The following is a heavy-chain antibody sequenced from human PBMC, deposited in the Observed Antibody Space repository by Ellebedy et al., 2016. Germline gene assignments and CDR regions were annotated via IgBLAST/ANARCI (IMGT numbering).Heavy chain of an antibody. CDR3: ARETWFGELLSVEY. D-gene: IGHD3-10*01. CDR1: GFTISNYA. Sequence: GGSLRLSCAASGFTISNYAMSWVRQTPGKGLEWVSAISASGDRTHYPDSVRGRLTISRGISKNTLYLQMNSLTAEDTAVYYCARETWFGELLSVEYWGQGTLVTVSS. V-gene: IGHV3-23*01. CDR2: ISASGDRT. J-gene: IGHJ4*02.